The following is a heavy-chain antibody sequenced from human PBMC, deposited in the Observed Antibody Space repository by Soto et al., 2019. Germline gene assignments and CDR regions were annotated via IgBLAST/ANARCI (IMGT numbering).Heavy chain of an antibody. Sequence: GGSLRLSCVASGLIFSSYAMSWVRQAPGEGVEWVSAISASGGSTYYADSVKGQVTISADKSITTAYLQWSSLKASDTAVYFCARRRQYCSSKICLAHYYYTLDVWGQGTTVTVSS. J-gene: IGHJ6*02. CDR1: GLIFSSYA. V-gene: IGHV3-23*01. CDR3: ARRRQYCSSKICLAHYYYTLDV. CDR2: ISASGGST. D-gene: IGHD2-2*01.